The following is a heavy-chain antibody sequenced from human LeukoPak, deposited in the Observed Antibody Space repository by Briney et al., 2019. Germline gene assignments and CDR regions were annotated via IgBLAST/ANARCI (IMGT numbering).Heavy chain of an antibody. J-gene: IGHJ6*03. D-gene: IGHD6-13*01. CDR1: GGSFRSSNW. V-gene: IGHV4-4*02. CDR3: AREAAATEDYYMDV. CDR2: IYHSGSS. Sequence: SETLSLTCAVSGGSFRSSNWSWVRQPPGKGLEWIGTIYHSGSSNYNPSLKSRVTISVDKSKNQFSLKLNSVTAADTAVYYCAREAAATEDYYMDVWGKGAPVTVSS.